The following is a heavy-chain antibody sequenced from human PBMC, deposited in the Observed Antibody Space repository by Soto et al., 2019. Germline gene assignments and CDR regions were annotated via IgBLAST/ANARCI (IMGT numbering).Heavy chain of an antibody. D-gene: IGHD2-2*01. CDR1: GGSISSYY. J-gene: IGHJ6*03. Sequence: SETLSLTCTVSGGSISSYYWSWIRQPPGKGLEWIGYIYYSGSTNYNPSLKSRVTISVDTSKNQFSLKLSSVTAADTAVYYCARRGPAAGFDYYYYYMDVWGKGTTVTVSS. V-gene: IGHV4-59*08. CDR2: IYYSGST. CDR3: ARRGPAAGFDYYYYYMDV.